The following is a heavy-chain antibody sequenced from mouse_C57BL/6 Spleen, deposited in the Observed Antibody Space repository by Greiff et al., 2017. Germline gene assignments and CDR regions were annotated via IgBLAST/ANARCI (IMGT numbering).Heavy chain of an antibody. CDR2: IDPSDSYT. CDR3: ARGPWVVATEGGYYAMDY. V-gene: IGHV1-69*01. J-gene: IGHJ4*01. D-gene: IGHD1-1*01. Sequence: QVQLQQPGAELVMPGASVKLSCKASGYTFTSDCMHWVKQRPGQGLEWIGEIDPSDSYTNYNQKFQGKSTLTADTSSSTAYMQLSSLASEDFAVYNCARGPWVVATEGGYYAMDYWGQGTSVTVSS. CDR1: GYTFTSDC.